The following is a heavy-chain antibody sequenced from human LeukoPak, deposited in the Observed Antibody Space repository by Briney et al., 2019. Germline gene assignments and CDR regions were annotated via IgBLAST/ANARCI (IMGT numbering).Heavy chain of an antibody. J-gene: IGHJ4*02. V-gene: IGHV1-8*02. CDR2: INPNSGNT. CDR1: GYTFTGYY. CDR3: ARDARVRHYYGSGIKY. Sequence: ASVKVSCKASGYTFTGYYMHWVRQAPGQGLEWMGWINPNSGNTGYAQKFQGRVTMTRNTSISTAYMELSSLRSEDTAVYYCARDARVRHYYGSGIKYWGQGTLVTVSS. D-gene: IGHD3-10*01.